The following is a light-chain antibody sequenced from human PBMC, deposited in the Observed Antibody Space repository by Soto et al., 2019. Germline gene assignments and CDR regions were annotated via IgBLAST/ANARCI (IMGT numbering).Light chain of an antibody. CDR1: QTINSKF. Sequence: EIVLTQSSGTLSLSPGERVMVSCRASQTINSKFLAWYQQKHGQAPRLLIYATSYRATGTPDKFSGSGSGTDFTLTINRLEPADVAVYFCQQYGGSPFTFGPGTRVDI. CDR2: ATS. CDR3: QQYGGSPFT. V-gene: IGKV3-20*01. J-gene: IGKJ3*01.